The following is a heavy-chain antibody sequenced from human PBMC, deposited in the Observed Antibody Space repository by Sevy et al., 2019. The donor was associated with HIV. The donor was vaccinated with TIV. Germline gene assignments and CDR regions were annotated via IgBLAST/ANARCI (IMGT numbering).Heavy chain of an antibody. CDR3: ARDRPGSFGFDP. Sequence: ASVKVSCKTFGYTFTDYFIHWVRQAPGQGLEWMGWIKPNSGGTNSALKFRGRVTMTRDTAMNTAYMELNRLTSDDTAIYFCARDRPGSFGFDPWGQRTLVTVSS. V-gene: IGHV1-2*02. J-gene: IGHJ5*02. CDR1: GYTFTDYF. D-gene: IGHD1-26*01. CDR2: IKPNSGGT.